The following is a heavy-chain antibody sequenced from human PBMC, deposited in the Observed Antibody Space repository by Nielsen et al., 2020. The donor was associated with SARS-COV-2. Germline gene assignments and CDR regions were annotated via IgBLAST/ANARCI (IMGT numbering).Heavy chain of an antibody. D-gene: IGHD2-2*01. CDR3: ASPGEVPAATHPYYYYGMDV. J-gene: IGHJ6*02. Sequence: GESLKISCAASGFTFSSYEMNWVRQAPGKGLEWVSYISSSGSTIYYADSVKGRFTISRDNAKNSLYLQMNSLRAEDTAVYYCASPGEVPAATHPYYYYGMDVWGQGTTVTVSS. V-gene: IGHV3-48*03. CDR2: ISSSGSTI. CDR1: GFTFSSYE.